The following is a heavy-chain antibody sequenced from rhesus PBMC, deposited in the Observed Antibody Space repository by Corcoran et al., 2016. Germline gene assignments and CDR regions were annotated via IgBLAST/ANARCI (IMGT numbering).Heavy chain of an antibody. CDR1: GFTFSSYG. V-gene: IGHV3S5*01. CDR2: ISYVGGIT. D-gene: IGHD1-44*02. J-gene: IGHJ4*01. CDR3: AKWRVGATPYFDY. Sequence: EVQLVESGGGLVQPGGSLRLSCAASGFTFSSYGMSWVRQAPGKGLEWVSYISYVGGITYYADSVKCRFTISRDNSKNTLALQMNSLRAEDKAVYYCAKWRVGATPYFDYWGQGVLVTVSS.